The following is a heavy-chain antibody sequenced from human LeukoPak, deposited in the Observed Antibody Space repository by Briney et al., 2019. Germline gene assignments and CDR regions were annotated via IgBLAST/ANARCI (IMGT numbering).Heavy chain of an antibody. V-gene: IGHV3-30*02. CDR3: AKDEYSSPNDAFDV. CDR1: GFTFSSYG. CDR2: TWYDGSNK. Sequence: PGGSLRLSCAASGFTFSSYGMHWVRQAPGKGLEWVAFTWYDGSNKYYADSVKGRFTISRDNSENTLYLQMNSLRVEDTAVYYCAKDEYSSPNDAFDVWGQGTMVTVSS. D-gene: IGHD6-6*01. J-gene: IGHJ3*01.